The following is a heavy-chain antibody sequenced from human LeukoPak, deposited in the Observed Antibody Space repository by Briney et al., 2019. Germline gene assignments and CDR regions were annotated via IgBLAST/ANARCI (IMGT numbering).Heavy chain of an antibody. D-gene: IGHD2-21*02. Sequence: ASVKVFCKASGYTFTSYYMHCMRQAPGQWLELMGLTIPSGGSTSYAQTFHGRVTMTRDTSTSTVYMELSSLRSEDTAVYYCARGGDVWRVVTAVDYWGQGTLVTVSS. CDR3: ARGGDVWRVVTAVDY. CDR2: TIPSGGST. V-gene: IGHV1-46*01. J-gene: IGHJ4*02. CDR1: GYTFTSYY.